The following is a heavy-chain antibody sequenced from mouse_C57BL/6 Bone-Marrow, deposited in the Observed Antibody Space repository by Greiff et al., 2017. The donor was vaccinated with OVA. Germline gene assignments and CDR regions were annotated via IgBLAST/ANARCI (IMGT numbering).Heavy chain of an antibody. Sequence: VQLVESGPGLVQPSQSLSITCTVSGFSLTSYGVHWVRQSPGKGLEWLGVIWSGGSTDYNAAFISRLSISKDNSKSQVFFKMNSLQADDTAIYYCARKGDYDPAWFAYWGQGTLVTVSA. CDR2: IWSGGST. CDR1: GFSLTSYG. D-gene: IGHD2-4*01. V-gene: IGHV2-2*01. J-gene: IGHJ3*01. CDR3: ARKGDYDPAWFAY.